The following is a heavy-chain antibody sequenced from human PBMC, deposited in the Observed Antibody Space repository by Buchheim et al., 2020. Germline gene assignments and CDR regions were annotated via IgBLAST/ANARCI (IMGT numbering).Heavy chain of an antibody. CDR1: GGSITSSHW. J-gene: IGHJ5*01. D-gene: IGHD2-2*01. V-gene: IGHV4-4*02. CDR2: IYYTGST. Sequence: QVQLQESGPGLVKPSGTLSLTCAVSGGSITSSHWWTWVRQPPGKGLEWIGEIYYTGSTNYRPSLASRVTILVDRSKNKFSPTLRSVTAADTGFYYCARDPSSSATFDSWGQGTL. CDR3: ARDPSSSATFDS.